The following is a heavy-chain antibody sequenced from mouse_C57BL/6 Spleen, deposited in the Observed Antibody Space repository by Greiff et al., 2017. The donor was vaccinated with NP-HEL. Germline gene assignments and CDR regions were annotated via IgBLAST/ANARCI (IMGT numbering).Heavy chain of an antibody. CDR3: TEGGQLRLLFAY. Sequence: EVQVVESGAELVRPGASVKLSCTASGFNIKDDYMHWVKQRPEQGLEWIGWIDPENGDTEYASKFQGKATITADTSSNTAYLQLSSLTSEDTAVYYCTEGGQLRLLFAYWGQGTLVTVSA. V-gene: IGHV14-4*01. D-gene: IGHD3-2*02. J-gene: IGHJ3*01. CDR1: GFNIKDDY. CDR2: IDPENGDT.